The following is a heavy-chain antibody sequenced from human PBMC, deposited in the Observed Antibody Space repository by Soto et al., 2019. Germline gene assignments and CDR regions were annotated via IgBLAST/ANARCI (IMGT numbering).Heavy chain of an antibody. Sequence: QVQLVQSGAEVKKPGSSLKVSCKVFGETLNSNPIGWVRQAPGQGLEWVGGIVPLSDRTNYAQELQGRVTVTAYGSTSTVYMELSNLKSDDTAVYYWARKSGRDCHSGGGCFALDVWGQGSLITVSS. J-gene: IGHJ4*02. V-gene: IGHV1-69*01. CDR1: GETLNSNP. D-gene: IGHD2-15*01. CDR3: ARKSGRDCHSGGGCFALDV. CDR2: IVPLSDRT.